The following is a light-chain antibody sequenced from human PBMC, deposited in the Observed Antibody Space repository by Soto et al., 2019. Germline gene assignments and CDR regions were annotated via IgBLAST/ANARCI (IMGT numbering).Light chain of an antibody. J-gene: IGKJ1*01. Sequence: EIVLTQSPATLSLSPGERATLSCRASQSVSSYLAWYQQKPGQAPRLLIYDASNRATGIPARFSGSGSGTDSTLTISSLEPEDCAVYYCQQRSNWPWTFGQVTKVEIK. V-gene: IGKV3-11*01. CDR3: QQRSNWPWT. CDR2: DAS. CDR1: QSVSSY.